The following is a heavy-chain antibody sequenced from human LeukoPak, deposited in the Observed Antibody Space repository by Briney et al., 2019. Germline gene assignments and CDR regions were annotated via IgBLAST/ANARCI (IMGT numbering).Heavy chain of an antibody. CDR3: GKTTVGYSSGQKPAWPVDY. J-gene: IGHJ4*02. CDR2: IFGSGGSP. D-gene: IGHD5-18*01. V-gene: IGHV3-23*01. CDR1: GFTFGSHA. Sequence: GGSPRLSCEASGFTFGSHAMYWVRQAPGKGLEGVAGIFGSGGSPHYADSVKGRFTISRDNSRNTVYLQINSLRADDTAVYYCGKTTVGYSSGQKPAWPVDYWGQGTLVTVSS.